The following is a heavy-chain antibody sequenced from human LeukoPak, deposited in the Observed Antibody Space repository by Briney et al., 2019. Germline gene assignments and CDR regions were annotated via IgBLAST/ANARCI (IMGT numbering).Heavy chain of an antibody. D-gene: IGHD4-23*01. CDR3: ASFRRTVVTPFDY. J-gene: IGHJ4*02. CDR1: GYTFTGYY. CDR2: ISPNSGGT. Sequence: ASVKVSCKASGYTFTGYYMHWVRQAPGQGLEWMGWISPNSGGTNYAQKFQGRVTMTRDTSISTAYMELSRLRSDDTAVYYCASFRRTVVTPFDYWGQGTLVTVSS. V-gene: IGHV1-2*02.